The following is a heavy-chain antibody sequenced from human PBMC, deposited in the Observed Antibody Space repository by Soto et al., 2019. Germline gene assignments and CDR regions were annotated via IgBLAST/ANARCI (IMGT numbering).Heavy chain of an antibody. D-gene: IGHD1-20*01. CDR2: ISSSSSYT. Sequence: GGSLRLSCAASGFTFSDYYMSWIRQAPGKGLEWVSYISSSSSYTNYADSVKGRFTISRDNAKNSLYLQMNSLRAEDTAVYYCASSLYNWNYYYYYGMDVWGQGTTGTVSS. J-gene: IGHJ6*02. CDR3: ASSLYNWNYYYYYGMDV. V-gene: IGHV3-11*06. CDR1: GFTFSDYY.